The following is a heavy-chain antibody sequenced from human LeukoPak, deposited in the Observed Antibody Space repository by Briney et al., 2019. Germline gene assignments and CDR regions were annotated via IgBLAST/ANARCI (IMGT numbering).Heavy chain of an antibody. D-gene: IGHD3-10*02. CDR2: ISGDGEST. CDR1: GVALRNYA. Sequence: GGSLRLSCAASGVALRNYAMTWIRQAPGKGLQWVSVISGDGESTYYADSVRGRFTISRDNSKNTMYLQMNNLRAEDTAIYYCAKGVNYFVLEYWGQGTLVTISS. J-gene: IGHJ4*02. CDR3: AKGVNYFVLEY. V-gene: IGHV3-23*01.